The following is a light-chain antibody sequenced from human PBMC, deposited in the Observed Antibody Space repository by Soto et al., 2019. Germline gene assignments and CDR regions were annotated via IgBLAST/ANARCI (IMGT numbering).Light chain of an antibody. Sequence: QSVLTQPPSASGSPGQSVTFSCTGTSSDVGGYNCVSWYQQHPGKAPKLMIYEVSKRPSGVPDRFSGSKSGNTASLTVSGLQAEDEADYYCSSYAGSNIPVVFGGGTKLTVL. CDR2: EVS. V-gene: IGLV2-8*01. CDR3: SSYAGSNIPVV. CDR1: SSDVGGYNC. J-gene: IGLJ2*01.